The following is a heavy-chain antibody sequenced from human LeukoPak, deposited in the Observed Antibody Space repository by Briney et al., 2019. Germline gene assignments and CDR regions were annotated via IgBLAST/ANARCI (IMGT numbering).Heavy chain of an antibody. CDR1: GLTFSDYY. V-gene: IGHV3-11*04. Sequence: GGSLRLSCAASGLTFSDYYMSWIRQSPEKGLEWVSYISGSGTTIYYADSVKGRFTISRDNAKNSLYLQMNSLRAEDTAVYYCARRTVTTLRYFDYWGQGTLVTVSS. J-gene: IGHJ4*02. CDR2: ISGSGTTI. D-gene: IGHD4-17*01. CDR3: ARRTVTTLRYFDY.